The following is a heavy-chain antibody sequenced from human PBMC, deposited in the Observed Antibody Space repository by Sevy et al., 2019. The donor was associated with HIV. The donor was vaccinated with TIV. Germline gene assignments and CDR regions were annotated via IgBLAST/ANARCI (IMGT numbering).Heavy chain of an antibody. CDR1: GYTFTTYP. V-gene: IGHV1-18*01. CDR2: ISTYSGET. Sequence: ASVKVSCNASGYTFTTYPIGCVRQAPGQGLEWMGWISTYSGETRDAQKFQGRATMTTDTSTSTAYLDLRSLRSDDTALYYCARDSDGSGHYYADFFDYWGQGTLVTVSS. J-gene: IGHJ4*02. D-gene: IGHD3-22*01. CDR3: ARDSDGSGHYYADFFDY.